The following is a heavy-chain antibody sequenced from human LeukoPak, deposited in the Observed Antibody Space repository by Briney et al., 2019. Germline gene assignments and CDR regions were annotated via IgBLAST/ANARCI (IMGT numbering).Heavy chain of an antibody. D-gene: IGHD5-24*01. CDR2: IYYSGST. J-gene: IGHJ4*02. Sequence: PSETLSLTCTVSGGSISSYYWSWIRQPPGKGLEWIGYIYYSGSTNYNPSLKSRVTISVDTSKNQFSLKLSSVTAADTAVYYCARDGRDGYKHFDYWGQGTLVTVSS. CDR3: ARDGRDGYKHFDY. V-gene: IGHV4-59*01. CDR1: GGSISSYY.